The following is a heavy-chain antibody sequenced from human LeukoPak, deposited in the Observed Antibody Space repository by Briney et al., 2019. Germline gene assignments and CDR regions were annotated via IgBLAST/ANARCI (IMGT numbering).Heavy chain of an antibody. V-gene: IGHV1-69*05. D-gene: IGHD2-15*01. CDR3: ARTSCSGGSCNDF. CDR1: GGTFSSYA. Sequence: SVKVSCKASGGTFSSYAISWVRQAPGQGLEWMGGIIPIFGTANYAQKFQGRVTITTDESTSTAYMELSSLRSEDTAVYYCARTSCSGGSCNDFWGQGTLVTVSS. J-gene: IGHJ4*02. CDR2: IIPIFGTA.